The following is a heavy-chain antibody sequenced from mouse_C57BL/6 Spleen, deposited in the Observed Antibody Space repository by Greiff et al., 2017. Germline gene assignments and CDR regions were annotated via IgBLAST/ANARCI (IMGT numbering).Heavy chain of an antibody. V-gene: IGHV5-6*02. CDR3: AKQGNYPSNAIEY. CDR1: GFTFSSYG. Sequence: DVKLVESGGDLVKPGGSLKLSCAASGFTFSSYGMSWVRQTPDKRLEWVATISSGGSYTYYPDSVKGRFTFTSDNAKNTTYLHLSRLKSLDTARYNSAKQGNYPSNAIEYRGQETSVTVSS. J-gene: IGHJ4*01. CDR2: ISSGGSYT.